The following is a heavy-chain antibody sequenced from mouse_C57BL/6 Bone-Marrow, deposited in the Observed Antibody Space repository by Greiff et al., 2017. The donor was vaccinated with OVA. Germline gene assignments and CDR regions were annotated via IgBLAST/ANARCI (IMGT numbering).Heavy chain of an antibody. V-gene: IGHV5-12*01. CDR3: ARRGDYDNFDY. J-gene: IGHJ2*01. Sequence: EVKVEESGGGLVQPGGSLKLSCAASGFTFSDYYMYWVRQTPEKRLEWVAYISNGGGSTYYPDTVKGRFTISRDNAKNTLYLQMSRLKSEDTAMYYCARRGDYDNFDYWGQGTTLTVSS. CDR2: ISNGGGST. D-gene: IGHD2-4*01. CDR1: GFTFSDYY.